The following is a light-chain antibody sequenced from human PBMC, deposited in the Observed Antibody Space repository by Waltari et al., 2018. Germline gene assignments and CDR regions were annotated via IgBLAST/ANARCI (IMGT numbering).Light chain of an antibody. Sequence: SYELTQPPSVSVSPGQTASITCPGDKLGDNYACWYQQKPGQSPVLVIYQDSKRPSGTPERFSGSNSGNTATLTISGTQAMDEADYYCQAWDSSTVVFGGGTKLTVL. CDR2: QDS. V-gene: IGLV3-1*01. CDR1: KLGDNY. CDR3: QAWDSSTVV. J-gene: IGLJ2*01.